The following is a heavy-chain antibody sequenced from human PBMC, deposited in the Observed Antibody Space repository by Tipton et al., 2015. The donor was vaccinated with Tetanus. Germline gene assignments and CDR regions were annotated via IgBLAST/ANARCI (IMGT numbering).Heavy chain of an antibody. Sequence: GLVKPSGTLSLTCTVSGVSIADNSNYWGWIRQPPGKGLEWIGSIYFSGDTYSNPSLKSRVTMSVDTSRNQFSLRLGSVTAADTAVYYCARHNSGYFTFFDYWGQGTLVTVSS. CDR3: ARHNSGYFTFFDY. J-gene: IGHJ4*02. CDR1: GVSIADNSNY. D-gene: IGHD3-3*01. CDR2: IYFSGDT. V-gene: IGHV4-39*01.